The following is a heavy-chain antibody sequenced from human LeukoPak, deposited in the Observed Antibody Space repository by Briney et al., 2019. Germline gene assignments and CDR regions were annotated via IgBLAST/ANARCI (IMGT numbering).Heavy chain of an antibody. Sequence: SETLSLTCSVSGGSVSRDYWSWIRQPPGKRLEWLGYIYNIGGTNYNPSLKSRVSISVDPSKNQFSLMLTSVNAGDTAVYYCAREAVAGTLDYWGQGALVTVSS. CDR2: IYNIGGT. J-gene: IGHJ4*02. V-gene: IGHV4-59*02. CDR3: AREAVAGTLDY. CDR1: GGSVSRDY. D-gene: IGHD6-19*01.